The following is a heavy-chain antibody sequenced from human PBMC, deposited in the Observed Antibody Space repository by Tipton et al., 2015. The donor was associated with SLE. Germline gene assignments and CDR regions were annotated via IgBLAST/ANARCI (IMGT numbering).Heavy chain of an antibody. J-gene: IGHJ4*02. D-gene: IGHD3-3*01. Sequence: PGLVKPSGTLSLTCTVSGGSITSRYWNWVRQPPGKGLEWIGYIYYSGTTSYNSSLKSRVTISVDSAKNQFSLKVSSVTAADTAVYFCARGDFWSGLDYWGQGNLVTVSS. V-gene: IGHV4-59*11. CDR3: ARGDFWSGLDY. CDR2: IYYSGTT. CDR1: GGSITSRY.